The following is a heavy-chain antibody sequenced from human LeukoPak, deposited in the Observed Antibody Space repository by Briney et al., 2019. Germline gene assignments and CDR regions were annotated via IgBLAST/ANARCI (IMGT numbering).Heavy chain of an antibody. V-gene: IGHV1-2*02. CDR1: GYTFTSYD. CDR2: INPNSGGT. CDR3: ATGGVIVPSKGYMDV. J-gene: IGHJ6*03. Sequence: ASVKVSCKASGYTFTSYDINWVRQATGQGLEWMGWINPNSGGTNYAQKFQGRVTMTRDTSISTAYMELSRLRSDDTAVYYCATGGVIVPSKGYMDVWGKGTTVTVSS. D-gene: IGHD3-3*01.